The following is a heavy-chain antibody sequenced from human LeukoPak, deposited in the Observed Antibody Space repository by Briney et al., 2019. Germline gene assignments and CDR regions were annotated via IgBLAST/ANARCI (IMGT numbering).Heavy chain of an antibody. CDR2: LSASTTYI. V-gene: IGHV3-21*01. J-gene: IGHJ4*02. D-gene: IGHD2-8*01. CDR3: ARGQNGFDY. Sequence: GGSLRLSCAASGFTFSGYNMNWVRQAPGKGLEWVSSLSASTTYIYYADSVKGRFTISRDNAKNSLYLQMNSLRGEDTAVYYCARGQNGFDYWGQGTLITVSS. CDR1: GFTFSGYN.